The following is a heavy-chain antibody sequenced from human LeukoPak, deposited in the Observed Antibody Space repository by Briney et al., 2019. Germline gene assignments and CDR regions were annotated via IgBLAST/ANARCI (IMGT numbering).Heavy chain of an antibody. V-gene: IGHV3-30*18. D-gene: IGHD6-19*01. CDR1: GFTFSSYG. CDR3: AKELAVAGRDYYYYGMDV. J-gene: IGHJ6*02. Sequence: GGSLRLSCAASGFTFSSYGMHWVRQAPGKGLEWVAVISYDGSNKYYADSVKGRFTISRDNSKNTLYLQMNSLRAEDTAVYYCAKELAVAGRDYYYYGMDVWGQGTTVTVSS. CDR2: ISYDGSNK.